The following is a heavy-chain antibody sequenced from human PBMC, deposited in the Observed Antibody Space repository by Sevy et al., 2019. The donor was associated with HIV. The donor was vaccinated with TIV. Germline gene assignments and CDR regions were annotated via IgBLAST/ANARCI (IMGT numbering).Heavy chain of an antibody. CDR3: AHRRDDTVVMVYGDFDY. CDR2: IYWDDDK. V-gene: IGHV2-5*02. J-gene: IGHJ4*02. Sequence: SGPTLVKPTQTLTLTCTFSGFSLSTSGVGVGWIRQPPGKGLEWLALIYWDDDKRYSPSVKNRLTITKDTSKNQVVLTMTNMDPVDTATYYCAHRRDDTVVMVYGDFDYWGQGTLVTVSS. CDR1: GFSLSTSGVG. D-gene: IGHD2-8*01.